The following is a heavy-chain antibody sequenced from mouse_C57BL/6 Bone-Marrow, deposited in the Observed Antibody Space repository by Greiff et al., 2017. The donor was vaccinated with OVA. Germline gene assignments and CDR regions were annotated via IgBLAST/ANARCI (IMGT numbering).Heavy chain of an antibody. V-gene: IGHV7-3*01. D-gene: IGHD1-1*01. CDR3: DRYYYCSSYYFGY. Sequence: EVKVVESGGGLVQPGGSLSLSCAASGFTFTDYYMSWVRQPPGKALEWLGFISNKANGYTTEYSASVKGRFTISRDNSQSILYLQMNALRAEDSATYYCDRYYYCSSYYFGYWGQGTTLTVSS. J-gene: IGHJ2*01. CDR2: ISNKANGYTT. CDR1: GFTFTDYY.